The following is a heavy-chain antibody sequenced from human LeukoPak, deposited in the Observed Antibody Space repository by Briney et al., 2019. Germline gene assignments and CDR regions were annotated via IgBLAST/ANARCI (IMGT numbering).Heavy chain of an antibody. V-gene: IGHV1-46*01. Sequence: GPSVKVSWKASGYTFTSYYMHWVRQAPGQGLEWMGIINPSGGSTSYAQKFQGRVTMTRDTSTSTVYMELSSLRSEDTAVYYCARSEWELLASFDYWGQGTLVTVSS. CDR2: INPSGGST. J-gene: IGHJ4*02. CDR1: GYTFTSYY. D-gene: IGHD1-26*01. CDR3: ARSEWELLASFDY.